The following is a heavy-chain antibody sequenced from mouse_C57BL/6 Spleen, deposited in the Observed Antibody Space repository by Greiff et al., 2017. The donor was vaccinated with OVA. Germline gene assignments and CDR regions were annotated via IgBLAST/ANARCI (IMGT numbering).Heavy chain of an antibody. CDR1: GYTFTSYW. V-gene: IGHV1-72*01. D-gene: IGHD1-1*01. J-gene: IGHJ4*01. CDR2: IDPNSGGT. Sequence: VQLQQPGAELVKPGASVKLSCKASGYTFTSYWMHWVKQRPGRGLEWIGRIDPNSGGTKYNEKFKSEATLTVDKPSSTAYMQLSSLTSEDSAVYYCARNYGSSYEDAMDYWGQGTSVTVSS. CDR3: ARNYGSSYEDAMDY.